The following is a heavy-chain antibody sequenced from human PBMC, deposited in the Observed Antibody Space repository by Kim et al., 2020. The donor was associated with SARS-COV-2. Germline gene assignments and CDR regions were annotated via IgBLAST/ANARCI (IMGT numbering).Heavy chain of an antibody. CDR2: ST. V-gene: IGHV3-53*01. D-gene: IGHD4-17*01. J-gene: IGHJ3*02. Sequence: STLYADSVKCRFTISRDNSKNTLYFQMNSLRAEDTAVYYCARDHGDDAFDIWGQGTMVTVSS. CDR3: ARDHGDDAFDI.